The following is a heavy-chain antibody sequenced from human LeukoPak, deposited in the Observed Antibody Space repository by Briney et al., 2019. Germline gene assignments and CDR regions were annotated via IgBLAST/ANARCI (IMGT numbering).Heavy chain of an antibody. CDR3: ARDFDY. J-gene: IGHJ4*02. CDR1: GGSISSYY. CDR2: IYYSGST. Sequence: ASETLSLTCTVSGGSISSYYWSRIRQPPGKGLEWIGYIYYSGSTNYNPSLESRVTISVDTSKNQFSLKLSSVTAADTAVYYCARDFDYWGQGTLVTVSS. V-gene: IGHV4-59*01.